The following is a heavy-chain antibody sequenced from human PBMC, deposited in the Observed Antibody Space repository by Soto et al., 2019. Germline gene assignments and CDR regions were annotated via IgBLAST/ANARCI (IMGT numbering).Heavy chain of an antibody. V-gene: IGHV4-34*01. CDR3: ARSREQWLVDAFDI. CDR1: GGSLTGYY. D-gene: IGHD6-19*01. Sequence: SETLSLICVVYGGSLTGYYWSWIRQPPGRGLEWIGEINPTGSPKYNPSLMSRVTISVDTSKNQFSMKLSSVTAADTAVFYCARSREQWLVDAFDIWGQGTMVTVSS. J-gene: IGHJ3*02. CDR2: INPTGSP.